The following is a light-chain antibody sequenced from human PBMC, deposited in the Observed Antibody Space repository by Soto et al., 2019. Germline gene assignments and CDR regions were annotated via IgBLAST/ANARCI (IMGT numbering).Light chain of an antibody. CDR1: SSDVGSYTY. CDR2: EVN. J-gene: IGLJ1*01. Sequence: QSVLTQPPSASGSPRQSITISCTGASSDVGSYTYVSWYQQHPGKAPKLMIYEVNNRPSGVSNRFSGSKSGNTASLTISGLQAEDEADYYCSSYTSSSTLYVFGTGTKVTVL. CDR3: SSYTSSSTLYV. V-gene: IGLV2-14*01.